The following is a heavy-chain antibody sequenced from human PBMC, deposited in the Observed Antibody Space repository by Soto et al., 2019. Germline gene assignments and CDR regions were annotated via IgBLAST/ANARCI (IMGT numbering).Heavy chain of an antibody. D-gene: IGHD6-13*01. CDR3: ARDTQIYSSSWYSRYYYYYYGMDV. V-gene: IGHV3-7*01. J-gene: IGHJ6*02. CDR1: GFTFSSYW. CDR2: IKQDGSEK. Sequence: EVQLVESGGGLVQPGGSLRLSCAASGFTFSSYWMSWVRQAPGKGLEWVANIKQDGSEKYYVDSVKGRFTISRDNAKNPLYLQMNSLRAEDTAVYYCARDTQIYSSSWYSRYYYYYYGMDVWGQGTTVTVSS.